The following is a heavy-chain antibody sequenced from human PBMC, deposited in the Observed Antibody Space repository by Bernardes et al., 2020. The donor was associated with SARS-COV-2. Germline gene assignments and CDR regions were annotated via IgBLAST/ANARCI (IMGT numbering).Heavy chain of an antibody. Sequence: SGPTLVKPTQTLTLTCTFSGFSLSTSGVGVGWIRQPPGKALEWLALIYWDDDKRYSPSLKSRLTITKDTSKNQVVLTMTNMDPVDTATYYCAHGGHDYGDQRYYFDYWRQGTLVTVSS. V-gene: IGHV2-5*02. CDR1: GFSLSTSGVG. J-gene: IGHJ4*02. D-gene: IGHD4-17*01. CDR2: IYWDDDK. CDR3: AHGGHDYGDQRYYFDY.